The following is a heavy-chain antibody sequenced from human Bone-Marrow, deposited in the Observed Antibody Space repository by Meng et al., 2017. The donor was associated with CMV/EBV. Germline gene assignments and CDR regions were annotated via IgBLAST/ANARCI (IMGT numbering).Heavy chain of an antibody. J-gene: IGHJ3*02. Sequence: SEPLSLTCTVSGGSISSYYWSWIRQPPGKGLEWIGYIYYSGSTNYNPSLKSRVTISVDTSKNQFSLKLSSVTAADTAVYYCAGDEGGVVLGAFDIWGQGTMVTVSS. V-gene: IGHV4-59*01. CDR1: GGSISSYY. D-gene: IGHD3-10*01. CDR2: IYYSGST. CDR3: AGDEGGVVLGAFDI.